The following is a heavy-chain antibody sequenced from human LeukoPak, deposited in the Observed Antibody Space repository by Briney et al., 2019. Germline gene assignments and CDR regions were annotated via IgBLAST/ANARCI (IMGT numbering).Heavy chain of an antibody. Sequence: PSETVSLTCTVSGGSINISDYYWGWIRQPPGKGLEWIGSMHYSGSTYYNPSLKSRVTISVDTSKNQFSLKVSSVTAADTAVYYCARRGTIDSGRPWNWGQGTLVTVSS. CDR3: ARRGTIDSGRPWN. CDR1: GGSINISDYY. D-gene: IGHD1-26*01. J-gene: IGHJ4*02. CDR2: MHYSGST. V-gene: IGHV4-39*01.